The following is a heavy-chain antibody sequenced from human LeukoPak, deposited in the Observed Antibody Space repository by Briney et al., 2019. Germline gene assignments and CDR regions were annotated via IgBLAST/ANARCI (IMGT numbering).Heavy chain of an antibody. CDR1: GGSISSGDYY. V-gene: IGHV4-61*02. D-gene: IGHD2-2*02. J-gene: IGHJ5*02. CDR2: IYTSGST. Sequence: SQTLSLTCTVSGGSISSGDYYWSWIRQPAGKGLEWIGRIYTSGSTNYSPSLKSRVTMSVDTSKNQFSLKLSSVTAADTAVYYCARGLGYCSSTSCYIGWFDPWGQGTLVTVSS. CDR3: ARGLGYCSSTSCYIGWFDP.